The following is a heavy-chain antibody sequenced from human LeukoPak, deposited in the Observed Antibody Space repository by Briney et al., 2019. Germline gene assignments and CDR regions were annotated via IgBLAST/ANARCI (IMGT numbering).Heavy chain of an antibody. D-gene: IGHD6-19*01. Sequence: GGSLRLSCAASGFTFSSYAMHWVRQAPGKGLEWVAVISYDGSNKYYADSVKGRFTISRDNSKNTLYLQMNSLRAEDTAVYYCVRLRSGWYSTLDYWGQGTLVTVSS. CDR3: VRLRSGWYSTLDY. J-gene: IGHJ4*02. CDR1: GFTFSSYA. CDR2: ISYDGSNK. V-gene: IGHV3-30-3*01.